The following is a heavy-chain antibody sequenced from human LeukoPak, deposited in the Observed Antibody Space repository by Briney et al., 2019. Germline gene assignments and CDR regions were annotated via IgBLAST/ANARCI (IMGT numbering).Heavy chain of an antibody. CDR1: GGSISSSSYY. V-gene: IGHV4-39*07. J-gene: IGHJ3*02. CDR3: ARENLRAAAGNAFDI. Sequence: PSETLSLTCTVSGGSISSSSYYWGWIRQPPGKGLERIGSIYYSGSTYYNPSLKSRVTISVDTSKNQFSLKLSSVTAADTAVYYCARENLRAAAGNAFDIWGQGTMVTVSS. CDR2: IYYSGST. D-gene: IGHD6-13*01.